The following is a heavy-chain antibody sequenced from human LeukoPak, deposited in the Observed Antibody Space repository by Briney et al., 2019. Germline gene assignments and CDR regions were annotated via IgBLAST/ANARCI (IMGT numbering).Heavy chain of an antibody. Sequence: GASVKVSCKASGYTFTSYAMHWVRQAPGQRLEWMGWINPNSGGTNYAQKFQGWVTMTRDTSISTAYMELSRLRSDDTAVYYCARGGGVAEGDYYYYGMDVWGQGTTVTVSS. CDR1: GYTFTSYA. CDR2: INPNSGGT. CDR3: ARGGGVAEGDYYYYGMDV. D-gene: IGHD6-19*01. V-gene: IGHV1-2*04. J-gene: IGHJ6*02.